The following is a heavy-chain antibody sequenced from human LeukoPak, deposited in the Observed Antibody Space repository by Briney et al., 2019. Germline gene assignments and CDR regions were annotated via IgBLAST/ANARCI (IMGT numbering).Heavy chain of an antibody. CDR3: ARDPGAYYDSSGYLNWFDP. J-gene: IGHJ5*02. Sequence: SETLSLTCTVSGGSITTRSYYWGWIRQPPGKGLEWIGSMHHSGSTYYNPSLKSRVTTSVGTSKNQFSLKLSSVTAADTAVYYCARDPGAYYDSSGYLNWFDPWGQGTLVTVSS. V-gene: IGHV4-39*07. CDR2: MHHSGST. D-gene: IGHD3-22*01. CDR1: GGSITTRSYY.